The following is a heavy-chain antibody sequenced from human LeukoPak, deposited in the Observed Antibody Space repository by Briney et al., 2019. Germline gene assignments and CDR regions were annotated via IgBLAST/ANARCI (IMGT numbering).Heavy chain of an antibody. V-gene: IGHV4-31*03. Sequence: SETLSLTCSVSRGSLSSGGYYWSWIRQYPGRGLEWIGNVYSSGSTYYNPSLKSRVTISVDTSKNQFSLMLRSVTAADTAVYYCARDRPLVGAPGVDIWGQGTMVTVSS. D-gene: IGHD1-26*01. J-gene: IGHJ3*02. CDR2: VYSSGST. CDR3: ARDRPLVGAPGVDI. CDR1: RGSLSSGGYY.